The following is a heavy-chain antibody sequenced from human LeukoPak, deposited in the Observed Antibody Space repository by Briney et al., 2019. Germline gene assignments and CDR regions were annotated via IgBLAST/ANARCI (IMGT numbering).Heavy chain of an antibody. Sequence: GASVKVSCKASGYTFTGYYMHWVRQAPGQGLEWMGWISAYNGNTNYAQKLQGRVTMTTDTSTSTAYMELRSLRSDDTAVYYCARAHGSSGYYSAWFDPWGQGTLVTVSS. CDR3: ARAHGSSGYYSAWFDP. V-gene: IGHV1-18*04. D-gene: IGHD3-22*01. CDR2: ISAYNGNT. CDR1: GYTFTGYY. J-gene: IGHJ5*02.